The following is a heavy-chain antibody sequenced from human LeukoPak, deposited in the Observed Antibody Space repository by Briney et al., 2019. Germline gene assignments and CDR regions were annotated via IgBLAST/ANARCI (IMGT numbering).Heavy chain of an antibody. J-gene: IGHJ4*02. D-gene: IGHD2-15*01. CDR3: AKPVQRYCSGGSCYASYFDY. V-gene: IGHV3-30*02. CDR2: IRYDGSNK. Sequence: PGGSLRLSCAASGFTFSSYGMHWVRQAPGKGLELVAFIRYDGSNKYYADSVTGRFTISRDNSKNTLYLQMNSLRAEETAVYYCAKPVQRYCSGGSCYASYFDYWGQGTLVTVSS. CDR1: GFTFSSYG.